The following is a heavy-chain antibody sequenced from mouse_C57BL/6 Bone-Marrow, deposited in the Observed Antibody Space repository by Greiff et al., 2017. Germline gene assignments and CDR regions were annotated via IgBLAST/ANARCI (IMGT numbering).Heavy chain of an antibody. V-gene: IGHV5-12*01. CDR2: ISNGGGST. CDR1: GFTFSDYY. J-gene: IGHJ3*01. CDR3: ASLYGSFFAY. D-gene: IGHD1-1*01. Sequence: DVHLVESGGGLVQPGGSLKLSCAASGFTFSDYYMYWVRQTPEKRLEWVAYISNGGGSTYYPDTVKGRFTISRDNAKNTLYLQMSRLKSEDTAMYYCASLYGSFFAYWGQGTLVTVSA.